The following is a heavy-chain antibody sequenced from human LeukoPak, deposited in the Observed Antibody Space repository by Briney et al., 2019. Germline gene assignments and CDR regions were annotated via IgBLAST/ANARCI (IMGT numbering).Heavy chain of an antibody. V-gene: IGHV5-51*01. CDR2: IYPGDSDT. Sequence: GESLKISCKGSGYSFTSYWIGWVRQMPGKGLEWMGIIYPGDSDTRYSPSFQSQVTISADKSISTAYLQWSSLKASDTAMYYCARQDIVVVPAAGPDAFDIWGQGTMVTVSS. CDR3: ARQDIVVVPAAGPDAFDI. CDR1: GYSFTSYW. J-gene: IGHJ3*02. D-gene: IGHD2-2*01.